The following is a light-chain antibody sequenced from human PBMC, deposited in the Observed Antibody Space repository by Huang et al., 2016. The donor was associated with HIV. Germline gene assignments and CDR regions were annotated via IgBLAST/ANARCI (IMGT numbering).Light chain of an antibody. CDR3: QKYNSAPYT. CDR1: QDIGNY. J-gene: IGKJ2*01. CDR2: AAS. Sequence: DIQMTQSPSSLPTSVGDRVTITCRASQDIGNYLAWYQPKPVKVPKLLIYAASTLQSGVPSRFRGSGSGTDFTLTISSLQPEDVATYYCQKYNSAPYTFGQGTKLDI. V-gene: IGKV1-27*01.